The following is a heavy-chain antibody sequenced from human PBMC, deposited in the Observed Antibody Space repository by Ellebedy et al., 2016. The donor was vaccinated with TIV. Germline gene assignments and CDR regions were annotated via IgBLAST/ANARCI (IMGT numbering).Heavy chain of an antibody. D-gene: IGHD3-22*01. V-gene: IGHV3-11*06. CDR2: ITRTTGYT. Sequence: GESLKISCAASGFTFSDSSDSYMNWIRQAPGKGLEWVSYITRTTGYTNYADSVKGRFTVSRDNAKNSLYLQMNSLRAEDTAVYYCAREIHYYDSRGYSYFDYWGQGALVTVSS. CDR3: AREIHYYDSRGYSYFDY. J-gene: IGHJ4*02. CDR1: GFTFSDSSDSY.